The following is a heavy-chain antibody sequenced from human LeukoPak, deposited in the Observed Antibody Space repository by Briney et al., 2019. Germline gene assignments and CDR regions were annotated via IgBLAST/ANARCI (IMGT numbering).Heavy chain of an antibody. Sequence: GGSLRLSCATSGFTFSSYGMHWIRQAPGKGLEWVAFIRYDGSNKYYADSVKSRFTISRDNSKNTLYLQMNSLRAEDTAVYYCAKLPVGQWHQTNWFDPWGQGTLVTVSS. CDR1: GFTFSSYG. CDR2: IRYDGSNK. CDR3: AKLPVGQWHQTNWFDP. V-gene: IGHV3-30*02. J-gene: IGHJ5*02. D-gene: IGHD6-19*01.